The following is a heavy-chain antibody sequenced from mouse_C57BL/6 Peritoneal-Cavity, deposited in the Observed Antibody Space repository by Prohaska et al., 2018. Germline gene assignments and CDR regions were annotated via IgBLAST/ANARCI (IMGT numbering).Heavy chain of an antibody. CDR2: SNSYGSEI. D-gene: IGHD1-1*02. V-gene: IGHV11-2*01. J-gene: IGHJ1*03. Sequence: EVQLLETGGGFVQPGESRGLSCEGSGFTFSGFWMSWVRQTPGKTLEWIVVSNSYGSEINYAPYIKDRFTIFRDNDKRSLDLQIGYVRSEDTATYCSMRYGSYCYFAVWGTGTTVTVSS. CDR3: MRYGSYCYFAV. CDR1: GFTFSGFW.